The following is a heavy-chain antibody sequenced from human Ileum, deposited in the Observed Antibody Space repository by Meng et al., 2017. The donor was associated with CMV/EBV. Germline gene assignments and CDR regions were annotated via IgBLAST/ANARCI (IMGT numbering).Heavy chain of an antibody. J-gene: IGHJ6*02. V-gene: IGHV3-21*01. CDR3: AREVVPPRRMDV. CDR1: GFTFSSYG. Sequence: GESLKISCAASGFTFSSYGMHWVRQAPGKGLEWVASISTSGTYIYYAESLKGRFTISRDNAKNSLDLHMNSLSAEDTAVYYCAREVVPPRRMDVWGQGTTVTVSS. D-gene: IGHD2-2*01. CDR2: ISTSGTYI.